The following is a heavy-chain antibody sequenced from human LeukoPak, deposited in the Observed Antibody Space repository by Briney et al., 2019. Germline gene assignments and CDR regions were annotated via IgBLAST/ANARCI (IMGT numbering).Heavy chain of an antibody. D-gene: IGHD6-13*01. CDR3: AKTRPLDSSSWSHGDY. CDR1: GFTFSSYA. CDR2: ISGSGDST. V-gene: IGHV3-23*01. J-gene: IGHJ4*02. Sequence: PGGSLRLSCAASGFTFSSYAMSWVHQAPGKGLEWVSAISGSGDSTYYGDSVKGRFTISRDNSKNTLYLQMNSLRAEDTAVYYCAKTRPLDSSSWSHGDYWGQGTPVTVSS.